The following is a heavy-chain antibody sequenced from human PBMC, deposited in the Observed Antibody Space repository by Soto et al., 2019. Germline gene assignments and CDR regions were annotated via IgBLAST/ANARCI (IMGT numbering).Heavy chain of an antibody. J-gene: IGHJ6*02. CDR1: GYYFPSYW. D-gene: IGHD6-6*01. CDR3: VRRAEGRPGDGYYYVALDV. Sequence: PGESLKISCKGSGYYFPSYWIGWVRQRPGRGLEWMGIINPADSETNYNPSFQGQVTISADRSTSTAFLQWSTLKASDTAMYYCVRRAEGRPGDGYYYVALDVWGQGTTVTVSS. CDR2: INPADSET. V-gene: IGHV5-51*01.